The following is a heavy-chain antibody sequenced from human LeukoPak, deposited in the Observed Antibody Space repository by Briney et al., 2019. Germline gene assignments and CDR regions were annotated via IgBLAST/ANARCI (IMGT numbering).Heavy chain of an antibody. J-gene: IGHJ6*03. CDR3: ARGRQDVNMILVVMAGVSYYLDV. V-gene: IGHV4-34*01. Sequence: SETLSLTCAVYGGSFSDYYWTWIRQTPGKGLEWIGEMSPSGSSNYNPSLKSRVTISADTSKNQFSLKLRSVTAADTAVYYCARGRQDVNMILVVMAGVSYYLDVWSKGTTVTVS. D-gene: IGHD3-22*01. CDR2: MSPSGSS. CDR1: GGSFSDYY.